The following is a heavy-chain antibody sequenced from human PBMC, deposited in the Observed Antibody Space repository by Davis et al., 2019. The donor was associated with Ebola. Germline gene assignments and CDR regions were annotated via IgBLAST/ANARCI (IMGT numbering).Heavy chain of an antibody. CDR2: WHDGSNK. V-gene: IGHV3-30*02. J-gene: IGHJ4*02. D-gene: IGHD7-27*01. CDR3: AKGYHSLGFDY. Sequence: WHDGSNKYYADSVKGRFTISRDNSKNTLYLQMNSLTTEDTAVYYCAKGYHSLGFDYWGQGTLVTVSS.